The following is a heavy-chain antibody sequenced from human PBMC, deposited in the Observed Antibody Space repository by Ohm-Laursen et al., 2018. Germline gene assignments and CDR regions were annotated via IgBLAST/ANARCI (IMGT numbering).Heavy chain of an antibody. CDR2: IDDNGNT. J-gene: IGHJ4*02. V-gene: IGHV4-59*11. Sequence: SETLSLTWAVSGDSISVRYWSWIRQPPGKGLEWIGNIDDNGNTNYNPSLQSRVTISINTSNNQFSLQLRYVTAADTAVYYCASSGSPSRAWYSFDSWGQGTLVTVSS. CDR1: GDSISVRY. CDR3: ASSGSPSRAWYSFDS. D-gene: IGHD6-13*01.